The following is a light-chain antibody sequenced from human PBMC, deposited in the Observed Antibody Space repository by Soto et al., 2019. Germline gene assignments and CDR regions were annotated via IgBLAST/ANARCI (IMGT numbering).Light chain of an antibody. V-gene: IGLV2-14*01. J-gene: IGLJ1*01. Sequence: QSALTQPASVSGSPGQSITISCTGTSPDVGGYKYVSWYQQHPGTAPKLMIFEVNGRPSGVSDRFSGSKSGNTASLTISGLQPEDEADYYCSSFSSSSTPYVFGTGTKVTGL. CDR2: EVN. CDR1: SPDVGGYKY. CDR3: SSFSSSSTPYV.